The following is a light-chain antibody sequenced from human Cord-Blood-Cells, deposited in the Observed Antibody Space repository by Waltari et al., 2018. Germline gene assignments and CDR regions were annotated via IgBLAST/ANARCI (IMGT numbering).Light chain of an antibody. J-gene: IGLJ1*01. CDR2: EVS. CDR1: SSYVGSYNL. CDR3: CSYAGSSTLYV. V-gene: IGLV2-23*02. Sequence: QSALTQPASVSGSPGQSINISCTGTSSYVGSYNLVSWYQQHPGKAPKLMIYEVSKRPSGVSNRFSGSKSGNTASLTISGLQAEDEADYYCCSYAGSSTLYVFGTGTKVTVL.